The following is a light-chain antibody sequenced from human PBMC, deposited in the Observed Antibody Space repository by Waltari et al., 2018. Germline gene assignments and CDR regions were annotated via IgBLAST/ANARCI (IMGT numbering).Light chain of an antibody. V-gene: IGLV2-23*02. Sequence: QSALTQAASVSVSPGQSIPIPCTGTSSDVGSYNIFSWYQQHPGKAPKLIISEVTKRPSGVSNRFSGSKSGNTASLTISGLQAEDEADYFCSSYGSINTWLFGGGTK. CDR1: SSDVGSYNI. J-gene: IGLJ3*02. CDR3: SSYGSINTWL. CDR2: EVT.